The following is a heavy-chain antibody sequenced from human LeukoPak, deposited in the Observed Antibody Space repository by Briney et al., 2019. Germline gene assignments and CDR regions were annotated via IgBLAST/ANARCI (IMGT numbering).Heavy chain of an antibody. D-gene: IGHD1-26*01. CDR3: AREGARSGAFDI. CDR2: INVNSGGT. J-gene: IGHJ3*02. V-gene: IGHV1-2*02. CDR1: GYTFTDDY. Sequence: ASVKVSCKASGYTFTDDYIHWVRQAPGQGLEWMGWINVNSGGTNYAQKFQGRVTMTRDTSISTAYMELSRLRSDDTAVYYCAREGARSGAFDIWGQGTMVTVSS.